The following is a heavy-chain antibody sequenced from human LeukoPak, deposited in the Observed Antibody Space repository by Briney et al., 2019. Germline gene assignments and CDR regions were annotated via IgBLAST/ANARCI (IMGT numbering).Heavy chain of an antibody. CDR1: GGSISSSSYY. Sequence: SETLSLTCTVSGGSISSSSYYWGWIRQPPGKGLEWIGSIYYSGSTYYNPSLKSRVTISVDTSKNQFSLKLSSVTAADTAVYYCARVHFYGDYFDYWGQGTLVTVSS. V-gene: IGHV4-39*07. CDR2: IYYSGST. CDR3: ARVHFYGDYFDY. D-gene: IGHD4-17*01. J-gene: IGHJ4*02.